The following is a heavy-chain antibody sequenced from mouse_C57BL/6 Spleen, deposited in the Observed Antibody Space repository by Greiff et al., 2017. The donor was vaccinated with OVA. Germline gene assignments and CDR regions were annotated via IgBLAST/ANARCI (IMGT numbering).Heavy chain of an antibody. J-gene: IGHJ4*01. Sequence: VQLVESGPGLVQPSQSLSITCTVSGFSLTSYGVHWVRQSPGKGLEWLGVIWRGGSTDYNAAFMSRLSITKDNSKSQVFFKMNSLQADDTAIYYCAKNKGDYDSAMDYWGQGTSVTVSS. V-gene: IGHV2-5*01. D-gene: IGHD2-4*01. CDR3: AKNKGDYDSAMDY. CDR2: IWRGGST. CDR1: GFSLTSYG.